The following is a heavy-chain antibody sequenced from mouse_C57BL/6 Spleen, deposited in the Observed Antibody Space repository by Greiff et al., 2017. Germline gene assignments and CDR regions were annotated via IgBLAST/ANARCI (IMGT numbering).Heavy chain of an antibody. J-gene: IGHJ4*01. CDR2: ISSGSSTI. V-gene: IGHV5-17*01. CDR3: ARQGWDHAMDY. D-gene: IGHD3-3*01. Sequence: EVKLQESGGGLVKPGGSLKLSCAASGFTFSDYGMHWVRQAPEKGLEWVAYISSGSSTIYYADTVKGRFTISRDNAKNTLFLQMTSLRSEDTAMYYCARQGWDHAMDYWGQGTSVTVSS. CDR1: GFTFSDYG.